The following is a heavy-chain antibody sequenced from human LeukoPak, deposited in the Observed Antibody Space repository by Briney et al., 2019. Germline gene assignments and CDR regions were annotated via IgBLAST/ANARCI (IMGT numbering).Heavy chain of an antibody. CDR1: GYSFSSYW. CDR3: VGSSGYSDYYLHH. Sequence: GESLKISCKGSGYSFSSYWIAWVRQMPGEGLDWMGIIYPADSDTTYSPSFQGQVTISADKSISTAYLQWSSLKASDTAMYYCVGSSGYSDYYLHHWGQGTLVTVSS. CDR2: IYPADSDT. J-gene: IGHJ4*02. V-gene: IGHV5-51*01. D-gene: IGHD3-22*01.